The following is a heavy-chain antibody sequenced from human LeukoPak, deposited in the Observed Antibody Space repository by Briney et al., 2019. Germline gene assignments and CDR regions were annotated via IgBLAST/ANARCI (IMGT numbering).Heavy chain of an antibody. D-gene: IGHD2-2*01. CDR3: ARRIEVAVREDWFDP. J-gene: IGHJ5*02. V-gene: IGHV4-38-2*02. Sequence: PSETLSLTCTVSGYPISSGYYWGWIRQPPGKGLEWIGSIYHSGSTYYNPSLKSRVTISVDTSKNQFSLKLSSVTAADTAVYYCARRIEVAVREDWFDPWGQGTLVTVSS. CDR2: IYHSGST. CDR1: GYPISSGYY.